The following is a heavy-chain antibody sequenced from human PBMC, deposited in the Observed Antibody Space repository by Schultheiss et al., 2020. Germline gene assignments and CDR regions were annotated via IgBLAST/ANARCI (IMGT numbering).Heavy chain of an antibody. V-gene: IGHV4-39*01. D-gene: IGHD3-16*01. J-gene: IGHJ4*02. Sequence: SQTLSLTCTVSGGSISSGGYYWSWIRQHPGKGLEWIGSIYHSGSTYYNPSLKSRVTISVDTSKNQFSLKLNSVAAADTAVYYCARPLYDYVWGSPDSWGRGTLVTVSS. CDR3: ARPLYDYVWGSPDS. CDR1: GGSISSGGYY. CDR2: IYHSGST.